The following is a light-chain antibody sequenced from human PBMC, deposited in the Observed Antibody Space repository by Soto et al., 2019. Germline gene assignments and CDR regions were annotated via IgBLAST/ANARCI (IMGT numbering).Light chain of an antibody. Sequence: DIVLTQSPGTLSLSPGERAPLSCRASQSVSSSYLAWYQQKPGQAPRPLIYGASSRATGIPDRFSGSGSGTDFTLTISCLQSEDFATYYCQQYYSFPLTFGGGTKVDIK. V-gene: IGKV3-20*01. CDR1: QSVSSSY. J-gene: IGKJ4*01. CDR2: GAS. CDR3: QQYYSFPLT.